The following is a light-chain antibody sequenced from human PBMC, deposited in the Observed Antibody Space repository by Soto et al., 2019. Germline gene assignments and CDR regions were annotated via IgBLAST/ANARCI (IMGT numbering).Light chain of an antibody. Sequence: EIVMTQSPANLSVSPGERATLSCRASQSVSSNLAWYQQKPGQGPRLLIYGASTRATGIPARFSGSGSGTEFTLTISSLQSEDVAVYYCQQYNKWPQYTFGQGTQVEIK. J-gene: IGKJ2*01. CDR1: QSVSSN. CDR3: QQYNKWPQYT. V-gene: IGKV3-15*01. CDR2: GAS.